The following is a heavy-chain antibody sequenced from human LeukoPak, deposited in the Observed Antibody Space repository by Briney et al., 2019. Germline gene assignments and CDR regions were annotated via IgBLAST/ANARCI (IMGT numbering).Heavy chain of an antibody. CDR2: ISGSGGSI. CDR1: GFTFSSYA. Sequence: QPGGSLRLSCVASGFTFSSYAMSWVRQAPGKGLEYVSGISGSGGSIYYADSVKGRFTISRDNSKNTLSLQMSSLRAEDTAVYYCAKDLSSPFHPNNFDYWGQGTLVAVSS. D-gene: IGHD2-2*01. V-gene: IGHV3-23*01. CDR3: AKDLSSPFHPNNFDY. J-gene: IGHJ4*02.